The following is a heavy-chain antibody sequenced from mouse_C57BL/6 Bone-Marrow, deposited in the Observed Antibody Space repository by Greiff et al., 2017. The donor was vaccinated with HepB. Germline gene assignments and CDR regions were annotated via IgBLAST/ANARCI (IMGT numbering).Heavy chain of an antibody. CDR1: GFTFSSYG. J-gene: IGHJ1*03. CDR2: ISSGGSYT. CDR3: ARRATVVATNWYFDV. D-gene: IGHD1-1*01. V-gene: IGHV5-6*01. Sequence: EVQLVESGGDLVKPGGSLKLSCAASGFTFSSYGMSWVRQTPDKRLEWVATISSGGSYTYYPDSVKGRFTISRDNAKNTLYLQMSSLKSEDTSMYYCARRATVVATNWYFDVWGTGTTVTVSS.